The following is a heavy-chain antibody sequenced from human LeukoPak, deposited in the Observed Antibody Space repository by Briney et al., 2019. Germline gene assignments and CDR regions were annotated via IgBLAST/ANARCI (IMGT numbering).Heavy chain of an antibody. V-gene: IGHV4-59*01. CDR2: IYYSGST. CDR1: GGSISSYY. Sequence: SETLSLTCTVSGGSISSYYWSWIRQPPGKGLEWIGYIYYSGSTNYNPSLKSRVTISVDTSKNQFSLKLSSVTAADTAVYYCARDRYDSRSDNYYMDVWGKGTTVTVSS. CDR3: ARDRYDSRSDNYYMDV. J-gene: IGHJ6*03. D-gene: IGHD3-22*01.